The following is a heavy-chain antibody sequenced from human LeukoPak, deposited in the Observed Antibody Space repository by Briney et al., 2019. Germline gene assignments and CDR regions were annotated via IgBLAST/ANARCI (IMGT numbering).Heavy chain of an antibody. V-gene: IGHV3-21*01. CDR1: GFTFSSYW. CDR3: ARDPRAGYSYGSGMDY. Sequence: PGGSLRLSCAASGFTFSSYWMNWVRQTPGKGLEWVSSISSSSSYIYYADSVKGRFTISRDNAKNSLYLQMNSLRAEDTAVYYCARDPRAGYSYGSGMDYWGQGTLVTVSS. D-gene: IGHD5-18*01. CDR2: ISSSSSYI. J-gene: IGHJ4*02.